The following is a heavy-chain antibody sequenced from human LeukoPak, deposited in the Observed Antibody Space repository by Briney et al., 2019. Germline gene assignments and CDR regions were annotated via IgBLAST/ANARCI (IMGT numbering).Heavy chain of an antibody. CDR1: GGSFSGYY. J-gene: IGHJ5*02. Sequence: PSETLSLTCAVYGGSFSGYYWSWIRQPPGKGLEWIGEINHSGSTNYNPSLKSRVTVSVDTSKNQFSLKLSSVTAADTAVYYCARGGDYRDNWFDPWGQGTLVTVSS. CDR2: INHSGST. V-gene: IGHV4-34*01. D-gene: IGHD4-11*01. CDR3: ARGGDYRDNWFDP.